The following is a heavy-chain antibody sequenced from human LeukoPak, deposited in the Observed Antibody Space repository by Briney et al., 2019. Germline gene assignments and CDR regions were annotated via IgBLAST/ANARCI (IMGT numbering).Heavy chain of an antibody. CDR3: ARRDYYDSSGYSPLFDY. Sequence: GSLRLSCAASGFTFSAYAMSWGRQAPGEGVEWVSGMSGNGGTTYYADSVKGRFTISRDNSKNTLYLQMNNLRAEDTAVYYCARRDYYDSSGYSPLFDYWGQGTLVTVSS. D-gene: IGHD3-22*01. CDR1: GFTFSAYA. CDR2: MSGNGGTT. J-gene: IGHJ4*02. V-gene: IGHV3-23*01.